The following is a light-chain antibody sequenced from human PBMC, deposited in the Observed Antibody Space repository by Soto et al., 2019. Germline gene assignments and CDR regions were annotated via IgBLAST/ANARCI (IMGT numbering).Light chain of an antibody. CDR1: QSVGNN. Sequence: EFVLTQSPTTLSVSPGERATLSCRTSQSVGNNLAWYQQKPGQAPRLLMYGAFIRAPGLPVRFRGTGSGTEFTLTISGLQSEDFAVYYCQQYNNWPPITFGQGTRLE. CDR3: QQYNNWPPIT. CDR2: GAF. V-gene: IGKV3-15*01. J-gene: IGKJ5*01.